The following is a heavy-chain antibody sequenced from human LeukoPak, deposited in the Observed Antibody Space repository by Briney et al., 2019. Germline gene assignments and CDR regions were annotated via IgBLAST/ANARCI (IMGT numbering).Heavy chain of an antibody. Sequence: GGSLRLSCAASGFTFSCYWMHWVRQAPGKGLVWVSHINTDGSSTTYADSVKGRLTISRDNAKNTLYLQMNSLRAEDTAVYYCARSVGSSSLGYWGQGTLVTVSS. V-gene: IGHV3-74*01. CDR3: ARSVGSSSLGY. J-gene: IGHJ4*02. CDR2: INTDGSST. CDR1: GFTFSCYW. D-gene: IGHD6-6*01.